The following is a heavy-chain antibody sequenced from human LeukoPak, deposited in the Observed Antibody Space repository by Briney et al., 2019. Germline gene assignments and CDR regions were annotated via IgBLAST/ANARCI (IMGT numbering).Heavy chain of an antibody. CDR2: IYYSGST. CDR1: GGSISSHY. Sequence: SETLSLTCTVSGGSISSHYWSWIRQPPGKGLEWIGYIYYSGSTNYNPSLKSRVTISVDTSKNQFSLKLSSVTAADTAVYYCARKIDTVTTSWFDPWCQRTLVTVSS. J-gene: IGHJ5*02. V-gene: IGHV4-59*11. CDR3: ARKIDTVTTSWFDP. D-gene: IGHD4-11*01.